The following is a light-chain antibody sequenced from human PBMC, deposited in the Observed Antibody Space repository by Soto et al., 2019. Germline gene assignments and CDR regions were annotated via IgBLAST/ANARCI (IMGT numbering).Light chain of an antibody. V-gene: IGKV3-11*01. CDR1: QSVDSH. Sequence: EVVLTQSPVTLSLSPGERATLSCRASQSVDSHLAWYQQKPGQAPRLLIYDVSKRATGTPARFSGSGSGTDFTLTISSLEPEDFAVYYCQQRNYWQGTFGHGTRLEIK. J-gene: IGKJ5*01. CDR3: QQRNYWQGT. CDR2: DVS.